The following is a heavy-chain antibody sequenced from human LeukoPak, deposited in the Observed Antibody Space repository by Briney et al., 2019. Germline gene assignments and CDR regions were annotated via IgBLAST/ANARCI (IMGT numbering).Heavy chain of an antibody. J-gene: IGHJ4*02. V-gene: IGHV3-7*01. CDR1: GFTFSNFW. CDR3: ARGSTYYDSSGQAPFDY. D-gene: IGHD3-22*01. CDR2: IKQDETEK. Sequence: GGSLRLSCTASGFTFSNFWMGWVRQAPGKGLEWVANIKQDETEKFYLGSVKGRFTISRDNAKNSLYLQMNSLRAEDTAVYYCARGSTYYDSSGQAPFDYWGQGTLVTVSS.